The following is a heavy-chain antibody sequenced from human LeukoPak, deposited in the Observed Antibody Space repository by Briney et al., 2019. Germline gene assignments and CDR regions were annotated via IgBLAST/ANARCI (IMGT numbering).Heavy chain of an antibody. Sequence: GGSLRLSCAASGFTSSNAWMSWVRQAPGKGLEWVGRIKSKTDGGTTDYAAPVKGRFTISRDDSKNTLYLQMNSLKTEDTAVYYCTTAQYSSSWYYFDYWGQGTLVTVSS. CDR3: TTAQYSSSWYYFDY. V-gene: IGHV3-15*01. J-gene: IGHJ4*02. D-gene: IGHD6-13*01. CDR1: GFTSSNAW. CDR2: IKSKTDGGTT.